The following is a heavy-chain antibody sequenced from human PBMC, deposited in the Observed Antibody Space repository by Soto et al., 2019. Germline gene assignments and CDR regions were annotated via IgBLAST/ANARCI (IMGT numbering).Heavy chain of an antibody. J-gene: IGHJ4*02. CDR2: IVVASGNK. D-gene: IGHD2-21*02. Sequence: SVKVACHSSVFPFFASAVQWVRQARGQRLEWIGWIVVASGNKNYAQQFQERVTITRDMSTNTAYMELSSLRSEDTAVYYSAADPYWGGDCYVDYWGQGIMVTVSS. V-gene: IGHV1-58*01. CDR3: AADPYWGGDCYVDY. CDR1: VFPFFASA.